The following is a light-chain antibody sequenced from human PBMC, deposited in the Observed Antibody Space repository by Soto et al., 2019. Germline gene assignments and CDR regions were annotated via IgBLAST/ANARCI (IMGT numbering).Light chain of an antibody. V-gene: IGLV2-14*01. CDR1: SSDVVGYNY. CDR3: SSYTSSSTPLYV. Sequence: QSVLTRPASVSGSPGQSITISCTGTSSDVVGYNYVSWYQQHPGKAPKLMIYDVSNRPSGVSNRFSGFKSGNTASLTISGLQAEDEADYYCSSYTSSSTPLYVFGTGTKVTVL. J-gene: IGLJ1*01. CDR2: DVS.